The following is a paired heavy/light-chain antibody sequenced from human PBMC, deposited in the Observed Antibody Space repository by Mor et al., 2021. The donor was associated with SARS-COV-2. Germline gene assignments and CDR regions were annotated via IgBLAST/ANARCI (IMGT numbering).Light chain of an antibody. Sequence: EIVLTQTPGTLSLSPGERATLTCRASQSVRNNYLAWYQQKPGQAPRLLFYDASSRATGIPDRFSGSGSGTDFSLTVSRLEPEDSAVYYCQQYGTSPRGTFGQGTKVEI. J-gene: IGKJ1*01. CDR3: QQYGTSPRGT. CDR1: QSVRNNY. V-gene: IGKV3-20*01. CDR2: DAS.
Heavy chain of an antibody. CDR3: AKDREQYVGGHSYYFDY. CDR1: GFTFSHYG. V-gene: IGHV3-30*18. J-gene: IGHJ4*02. Sequence: QVQLVESGGGVVQPGKSLRLSCATSGFTFSHYGIHWVRQAPGKGLEWVALISPNVEFKFYADSVRGRFTISRDNSGNTVSLQMDSLTAEDSAVYYCAKDREQYVGGHSYYFDYWGQGTLVTVSS. D-gene: IGHD3-16*01. CDR2: ISPNVEFK.